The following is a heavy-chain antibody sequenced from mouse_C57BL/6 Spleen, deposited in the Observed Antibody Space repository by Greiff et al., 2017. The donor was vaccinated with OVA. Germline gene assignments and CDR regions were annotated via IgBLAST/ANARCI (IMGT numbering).Heavy chain of an antibody. CDR1: GYTFTDYY. CDR2: INPNNGGT. D-gene: IGHD1-1*01. CDR3: AREVTVYFDY. Sequence: EVQLQQSGPELVKPGASVKISCKASGYTFTDYYMNWVKQSHGKSLEWIGDINPNNGGTSYNQKFKGKATLTVDKSSSTAYMELRSLTSEDSAVYYCAREVTVYFDYWGQGTTLTVSS. J-gene: IGHJ2*01. V-gene: IGHV1-26*01.